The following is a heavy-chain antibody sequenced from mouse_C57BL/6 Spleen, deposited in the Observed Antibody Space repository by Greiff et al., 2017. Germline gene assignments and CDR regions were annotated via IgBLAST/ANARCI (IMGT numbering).Heavy chain of an antibody. Sequence: QVHVKQSGAELVKPGASVKMSCKASGYTFTTYPIEWMKQNHGKSLRWIGNFHPYNDDTKYNEKFKGKATLTVEKSSSTVYLALSRLTSDDSAVYYCARGTTVVPFDYWGQGTTLTVSS. CDR3: ARGTTVVPFDY. CDR1: GYTFTTYP. D-gene: IGHD1-1*01. V-gene: IGHV1-47*01. CDR2: FHPYNDDT. J-gene: IGHJ2*01.